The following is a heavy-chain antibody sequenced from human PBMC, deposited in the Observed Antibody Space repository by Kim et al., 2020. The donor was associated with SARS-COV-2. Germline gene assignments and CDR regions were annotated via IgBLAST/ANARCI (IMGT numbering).Heavy chain of an antibody. CDR3: ARDKEYSLATGY. CDR1: GGSINSGDYS. D-gene: IGHD5-18*01. J-gene: IGHJ4*03. CDR2: ISYSGNT. V-gene: IGHV4-30-4*01. Sequence: SETLSLTCTVSGGSINSGDYSWNWIRQPPGKGLEWIGYISYSGNTYYNPSFKSRVTLSADTSKNQFSLRLSSVTAADTAVYYCARDKEYSLATGY.